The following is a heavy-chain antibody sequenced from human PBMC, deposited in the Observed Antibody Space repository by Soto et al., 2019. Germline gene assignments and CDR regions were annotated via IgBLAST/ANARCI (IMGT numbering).Heavy chain of an antibody. CDR3: ARDRTTVTTSCFGMDV. V-gene: IGHV3-33*01. J-gene: IGHJ6*02. CDR1: GFTFSSYG. D-gene: IGHD4-4*01. CDR2: IWYDGSNK. Sequence: GGSLRLSCAASGFTFSSYGLHWVRQAPGKGLEWVAVIWYDGSNKYYADSVKGRFTISRDNSKNTLYLQMNSLRAEDTAVYYCARDRTTVTTSCFGMDVWGQGTTVTVSS.